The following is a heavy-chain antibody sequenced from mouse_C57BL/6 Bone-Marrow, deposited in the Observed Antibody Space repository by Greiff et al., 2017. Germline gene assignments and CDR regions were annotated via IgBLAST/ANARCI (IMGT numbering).Heavy chain of an antibody. Sequence: EVMLVESGEGLVKPGGSLKLSCAASGFTFSSYAMSWVRQTPEKRLEWVAYISSGVDYIYYADTVKGRFTLSRDNARNTLYLQISSLKSEDTAMYYCTRAPVLLGWYVDVRGTRNTVNGSS. CDR2: ISSGVDYI. CDR3: TRAPVLLGWYVDV. CDR1: GFTFSSYA. J-gene: IGHJ1*03. V-gene: IGHV5-9-1*02. D-gene: IGHD1-1*01.